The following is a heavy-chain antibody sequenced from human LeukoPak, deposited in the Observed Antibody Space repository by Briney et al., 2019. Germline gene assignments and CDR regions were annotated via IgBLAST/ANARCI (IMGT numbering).Heavy chain of an antibody. V-gene: IGHV3-43D*03. D-gene: IGHD1-7*01. CDR1: GFTFDDYA. Sequence: GGSLRLSCAASGFTFDDYAMHWVRQAPGKGLEWVSLISWDGGSTYYADSVKGRFTISRDNSKNSLYLQMNSLRAEDTALYYCAKDGNWNYADYYYYYMDVWGQGTLVTVSS. CDR3: AKDGNWNYADYYYYYMDV. CDR2: ISWDGGST. J-gene: IGHJ6*03.